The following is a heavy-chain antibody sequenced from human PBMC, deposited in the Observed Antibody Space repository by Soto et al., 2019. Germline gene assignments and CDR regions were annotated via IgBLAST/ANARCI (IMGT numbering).Heavy chain of an antibody. CDR3: GGGGGYDFNY. CDR2: IYYSGST. CDR1: GGSISSYY. Sequence: SETLSLTCTVSGGSISSYYWSWIRQPPGKGLEWIGYIYYSGSTNYNPSLKSRVTISVDTSKNQFSLKLSSVTAADTAVYYCGGGGGYDFNYGGQEPLVTVS. D-gene: IGHD5-12*01. J-gene: IGHJ4*02. V-gene: IGHV4-59*01.